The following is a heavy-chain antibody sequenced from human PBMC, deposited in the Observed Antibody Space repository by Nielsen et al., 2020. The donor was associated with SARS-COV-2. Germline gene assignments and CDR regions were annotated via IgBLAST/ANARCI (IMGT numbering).Heavy chain of an antibody. CDR1: GDSISSYH. Sequence: SETLSLTCIVSGDSISSYHWSWIRQPPGKGLEWIGEIYHSGSTNYNPSLKSRVTISVDKSKNQFSLKLSSVTAADTAVYYCARGSGYYRPDWGQGTLVTVSS. J-gene: IGHJ4*02. D-gene: IGHD3-22*01. CDR2: IYHSGST. CDR3: ARGSGYYRPD. V-gene: IGHV4-59*12.